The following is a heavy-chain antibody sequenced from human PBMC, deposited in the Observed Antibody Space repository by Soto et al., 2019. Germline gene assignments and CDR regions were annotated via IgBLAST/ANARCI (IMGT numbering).Heavy chain of an antibody. J-gene: IGHJ4*02. Sequence: QVQLVQSGAEVKKPGASVKLSCKASGYTFINYYIHWVRQAPGQGLEWMGIFNPTSGSTNYAQKFQGRVTLTMDTSTRTVYMELSSLRFDDTSVYYCARDLAARDYWGQGTLVTVSS. CDR2: FNPTSGST. V-gene: IGHV1-46*01. CDR3: ARDLAARDY. CDR1: GYTFINYY. D-gene: IGHD6-13*01.